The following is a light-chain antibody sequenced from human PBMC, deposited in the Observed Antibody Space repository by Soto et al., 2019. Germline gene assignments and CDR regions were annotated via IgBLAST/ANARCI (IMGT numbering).Light chain of an antibody. CDR1: QGISYY. V-gene: IGKV1-27*01. CDR2: AAS. Sequence: DIQMTQSPSSLSASVGDRVTITCRASQGISYYLAWYQQKPGKVPKLLIYAASTLQSGVPSRFSGSGSGTDFTLTISSLQPEGVATYYCQKYNSAPLTFGRGTKVDIK. CDR3: QKYNSAPLT. J-gene: IGKJ3*01.